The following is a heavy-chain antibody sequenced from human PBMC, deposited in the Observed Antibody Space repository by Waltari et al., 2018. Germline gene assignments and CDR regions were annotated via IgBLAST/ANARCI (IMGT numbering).Heavy chain of an antibody. D-gene: IGHD6-19*01. V-gene: IGHV4-38-2*02. CDR3: ARDPVAGNHGY. Sequence: QVQLQESGPGLVKPSETLSLTCTVSGYSISSGYYWGWIRQPPGTGLEWIGSIYHSGSTYYNPSLKSRVTISVDTSKNQFSLKLSSVTAADTAVYYCARDPVAGNHGYWGQGTLVTVSS. CDR1: GYSISSGYY. CDR2: IYHSGST. J-gene: IGHJ4*02.